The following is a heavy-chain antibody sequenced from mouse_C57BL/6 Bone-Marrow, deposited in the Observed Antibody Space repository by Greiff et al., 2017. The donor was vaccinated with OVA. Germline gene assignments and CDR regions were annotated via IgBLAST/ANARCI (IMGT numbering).Heavy chain of an antibody. D-gene: IGHD1-1*01. J-gene: IGHJ1*03. Sequence: VQLQQSGPELVKPGASVKISCKASGYTFTDYYMNWVKQSHGKSLEWIGDINPNNGGTSYNQKFKGKATLTVDKSSSTAYMELRSLTSEDSAVYYCAPITTPGFHWYFDVWGTGTTVTVSS. V-gene: IGHV1-26*01. CDR1: GYTFTDYY. CDR3: APITTPGFHWYFDV. CDR2: INPNNGGT.